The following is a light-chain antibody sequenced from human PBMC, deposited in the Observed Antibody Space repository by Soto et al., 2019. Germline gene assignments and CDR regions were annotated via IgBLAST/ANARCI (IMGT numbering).Light chain of an antibody. V-gene: IGLV1-44*01. CDR3: AAWDDSLDGYV. CDR2: SKN. Sequence: QSFLSPPPSSSGTPGQRVTISCSGSSSNIGGNSVNWYQQLPGTAPKLLIYSKNQRPSGVPDRFSGSKSGTSASLAISGLQSDDEADYFCAAWDDSLDGYVFGTGTKVTVL. J-gene: IGLJ1*01. CDR1: SSNIGGNS.